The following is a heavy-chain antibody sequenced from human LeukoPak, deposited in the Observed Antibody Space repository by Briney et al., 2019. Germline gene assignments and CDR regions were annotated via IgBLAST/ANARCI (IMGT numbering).Heavy chain of an antibody. CDR3: AGLLDYGDYGDAFDI. J-gene: IGHJ3*02. CDR2: INHSGST. CDR1: GGSFSGYY. Sequence: SETLFLTCAVYGGSFSGYYWSWIRHPPGKGLEWIGEINHSGSTNYNPSLKSRVTISVDTSKNQFSLKLSSVTAADTAVYYCAGLLDYGDYGDAFDIWGQGTMVTVSS. D-gene: IGHD4-17*01. V-gene: IGHV4-34*01.